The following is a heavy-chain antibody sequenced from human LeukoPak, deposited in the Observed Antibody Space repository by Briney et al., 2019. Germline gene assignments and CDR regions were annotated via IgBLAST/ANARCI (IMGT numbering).Heavy chain of an antibody. CDR1: GFTFSSYS. Sequence: GGSLRLSCAASGFTFSSYSMTWVRQAPGKGLEWVSSISSSSYIYYADSVKGRFTISRDNAKNSLYLQMNSLRAEDTAVYYCARGFNGDYVFDYWGQGTLVTVSS. V-gene: IGHV3-21*01. CDR2: ISSSSYI. CDR3: ARGFNGDYVFDY. D-gene: IGHD4-17*01. J-gene: IGHJ4*02.